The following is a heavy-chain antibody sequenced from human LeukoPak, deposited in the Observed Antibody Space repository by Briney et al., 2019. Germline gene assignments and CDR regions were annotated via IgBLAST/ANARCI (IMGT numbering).Heavy chain of an antibody. CDR3: ASLIAAALYY. Sequence: GGSLRLSCAASGFTFSSYEMNWVRQAPGKGLEWVSYISSSGSTIYYADSVKGRFTISRDNAKNSLYLQMNSLRAEDTAVYYCASLIAAALYYWGQGTLVTVSS. V-gene: IGHV3-48*03. D-gene: IGHD6-13*01. CDR2: ISSSGSTI. CDR1: GFTFSSYE. J-gene: IGHJ4*02.